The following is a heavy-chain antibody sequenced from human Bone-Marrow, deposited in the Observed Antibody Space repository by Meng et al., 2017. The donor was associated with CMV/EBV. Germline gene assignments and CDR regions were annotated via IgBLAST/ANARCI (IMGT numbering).Heavy chain of an antibody. J-gene: IGHJ6*02. V-gene: IGHV3-30-3*01. CDR1: GFTFSSYA. CDR2: ISYDGSNT. CDR3: ARDVGGLGYYGMDV. Sequence: GGSLRLSCAASGFTFSSYAMHWVRQAPGKGLEWVAVISYDGSNTYYADSVKGRFTISRDNSKNTLYLQMNSLRAEDTAVYYCARDVGGLGYYGMDVWGQGTTVTVSS. D-gene: IGHD3-16*01.